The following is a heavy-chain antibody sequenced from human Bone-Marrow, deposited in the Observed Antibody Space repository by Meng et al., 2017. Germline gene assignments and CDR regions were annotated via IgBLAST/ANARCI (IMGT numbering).Heavy chain of an antibody. D-gene: IGHD6-13*01. CDR3: EREVYSSSWPNWFDP. V-gene: IGHV1-69*01. CDR1: GGNLSSYA. J-gene: IGHJ5*02. CDR2: IIPILCTG. Sequence: QVRVRLSGDGVKQSGASVKCSLTASGGNLSSYAISWMRQGHGQGPEWLGGIIPILCTGNYAQKFQGRVTITADASTSTAYMEMSSLRSEDTAVYYCEREVYSSSWPNWFDPWGQGTLVTVSS.